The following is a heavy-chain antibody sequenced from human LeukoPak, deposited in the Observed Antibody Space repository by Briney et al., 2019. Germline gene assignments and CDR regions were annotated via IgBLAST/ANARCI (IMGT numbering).Heavy chain of an antibody. V-gene: IGHV1-2*02. Sequence: ASVKVSCKTSGYTFADYYIHWVRQAPGQGLEWMGWINPNSGETNSAQKFQGRVTMTGDTSISTAYMELRRVASDDTAVYYCARDRDYSNTERGFDYWGQGTLVTVSS. CDR1: GYTFADYY. J-gene: IGHJ4*02. D-gene: IGHD4-11*01. CDR3: ARDRDYSNTERGFDY. CDR2: INPNSGET.